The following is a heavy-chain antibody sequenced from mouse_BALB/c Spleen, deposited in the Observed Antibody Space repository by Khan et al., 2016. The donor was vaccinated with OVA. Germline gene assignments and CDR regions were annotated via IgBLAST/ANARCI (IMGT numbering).Heavy chain of an antibody. CDR3: ARHDCYAHYYAMDY. J-gene: IGHJ4*01. CDR1: GFSLTSYG. CDR2: IWSDGST. Sequence: QVQLKQSGPGLVAPSQSLSITCTISGFSLTSYGVHWVRQPPGKGLEWLVVIWSDGSTTYNSALKSRLSISKDNSKSQVFLKMNSLQTDDTAMYYCARHDCYAHYYAMDYWGQGTSVTVSS. V-gene: IGHV2-6-1*01. D-gene: IGHD2-3*01.